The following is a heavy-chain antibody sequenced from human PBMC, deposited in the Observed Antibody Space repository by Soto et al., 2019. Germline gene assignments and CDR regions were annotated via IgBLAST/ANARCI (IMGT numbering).Heavy chain of an antibody. CDR1: GGSISSYY. CDR2: TYYSGST. J-gene: IGHJ5*02. CDR3: ASSGSYLYNWFDP. D-gene: IGHD1-26*01. V-gene: IGHV4-59*01. Sequence: SETLSLTCTVSGGSISSYYWSWIRQPPGKGLEWIGYTYYSGSTNYNPSLKSRVTISVDTSKNQFSLKLSSVTAADTAVYYCASSGSYLYNWFDPWGQGTLVTVSS.